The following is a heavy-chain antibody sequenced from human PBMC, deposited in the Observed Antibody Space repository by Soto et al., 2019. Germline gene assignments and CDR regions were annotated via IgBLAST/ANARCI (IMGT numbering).Heavy chain of an antibody. V-gene: IGHV3-23*01. CDR3: EKVVNSGSCYYYYGMDV. Sequence: GGSLRLSCAASGFTFSSYAMSWVRQAPGKGLEWVSAISGSGGSTYYADSVKGRFTISRDNSKNTLYLQMNSLRAEDTAVYCCEKVVNSGSCYYYYGMDVWGQGTTVTVSS. CDR2: ISGSGGST. CDR1: GFTFSSYA. D-gene: IGHD1-26*01. J-gene: IGHJ6*02.